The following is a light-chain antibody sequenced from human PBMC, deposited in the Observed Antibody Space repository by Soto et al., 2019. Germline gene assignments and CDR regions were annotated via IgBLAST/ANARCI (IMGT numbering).Light chain of an antibody. CDR2: GAS. J-gene: IGKJ5*01. V-gene: IGKV3-20*01. Sequence: VEAQSPFSLGWCRREIATLSCRASQSVSTNLAWYQQKPGQAPRLLIYGASTRATGIPPRISGSGSGTEFTLTISRLEPEDFAVYYCQQHGTSPIAFGLGTRLEI. CDR3: QQHGTSPIA. CDR1: QSVSTN.